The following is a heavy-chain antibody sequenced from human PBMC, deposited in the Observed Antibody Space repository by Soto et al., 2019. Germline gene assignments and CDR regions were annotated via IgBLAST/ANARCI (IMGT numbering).Heavy chain of an antibody. V-gene: IGHV3-21*01. CDR2: ISSSSSYI. J-gene: IGHJ5*02. D-gene: IGHD6-13*01. CDR1: GFTFSSYS. Sequence: PGGSLRLSCAASGFTFSSYSMNWVRQAPGKGLEWVSSISSSSSYIYYADSVKGRFTISRDNAKNSLYLQMNSLRAEDTAVYYCARDPLIAAAGPNWFDPWGQGTLVTVSS. CDR3: ARDPLIAAAGPNWFDP.